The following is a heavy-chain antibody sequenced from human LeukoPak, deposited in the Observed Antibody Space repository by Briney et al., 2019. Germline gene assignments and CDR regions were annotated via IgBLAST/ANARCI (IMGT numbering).Heavy chain of an antibody. CDR1: GLTFSSYW. J-gene: IGHJ4*01. CDR2: IKQDGSEK. Sequence: GGSLRLSCAASGLTFSSYWMSWVRQAPGKGLEWEANIKQDGSEKYYVDSVKGRFTISRDNAKNSLYLQMNSLRAEDTAVYYCASRQQLANFDYWGQGTLITVSS. CDR3: ASRQQLANFDY. D-gene: IGHD6-13*01. V-gene: IGHV3-7*01.